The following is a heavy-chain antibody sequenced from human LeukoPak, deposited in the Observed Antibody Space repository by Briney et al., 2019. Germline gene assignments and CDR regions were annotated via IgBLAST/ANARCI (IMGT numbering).Heavy chain of an antibody. D-gene: IGHD5-18*01. CDR2: ISSSGTYI. J-gene: IGHJ4*02. V-gene: IGHV3-21*01. CDR1: GFTFSSYW. CDR3: ARRYSYGEFDY. Sequence: GGSLRLSCAASGFTFSSYWMSWVRQAPGKGLEWVSSISSSGTYIYYADSVKGRFTISRDSAKNSLYLQMNSLRAEDTAVYYCARRYSYGEFDYWGQGTLVTVSS.